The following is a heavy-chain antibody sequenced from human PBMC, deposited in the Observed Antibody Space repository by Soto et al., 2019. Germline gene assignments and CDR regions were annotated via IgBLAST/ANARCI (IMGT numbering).Heavy chain of an antibody. J-gene: IGHJ6*02. CDR1: GGSFSGWH. Sequence: QVQVQQWGAGLLKFSETLSLTCAVNGGSFSGWHWNWIRQPPGKGLEWIGEASHTGGTNYNPSLASRVTISVDTSRNQLSLNLTSVSAADTAVYYCARSRNLDVWGPGTTVIVS. V-gene: IGHV4-34*01. CDR2: ASHTGGT. CDR3: ARSRNLDV. D-gene: IGHD1-1*01.